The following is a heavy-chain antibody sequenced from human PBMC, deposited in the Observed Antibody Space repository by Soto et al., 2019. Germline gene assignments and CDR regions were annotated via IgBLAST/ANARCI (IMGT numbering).Heavy chain of an antibody. J-gene: IGHJ5*02. CDR2: INSDGSTT. D-gene: IGHD5-12*01. Sequence: EVQLVESGGGLVQPGGSLRLSCAASGFTFSTYWMHWVRQVPGKGLVWVSRINSDGSTTSYADSVKGRFTISRDNAKNTLFVQMNRLRAEDTAVYYCAGGVATLLAWGQGTLVTVSS. CDR3: AGGVATLLA. V-gene: IGHV3-74*01. CDR1: GFTFSTYW.